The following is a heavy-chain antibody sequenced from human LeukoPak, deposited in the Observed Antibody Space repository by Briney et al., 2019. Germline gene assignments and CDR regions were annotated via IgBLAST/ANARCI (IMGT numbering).Heavy chain of an antibody. V-gene: IGHV3-9*01. CDR3: AKDGGMITFGGVTH. CDR2: ISWNSGSI. J-gene: IGHJ4*02. D-gene: IGHD3-16*01. Sequence: PGRSLRLSCAASGFTFDDYAMHWVRQAPGKGLEWVSGISWNSGSIGYADSVKGRFTISRDNAKNSLYLQMNSLRAEDTALYYCAKDGGMITFGGVTHWGQGTLVTVSS. CDR1: GFTFDDYA.